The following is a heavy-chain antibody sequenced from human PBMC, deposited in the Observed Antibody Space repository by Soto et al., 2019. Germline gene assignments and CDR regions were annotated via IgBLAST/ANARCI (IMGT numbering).Heavy chain of an antibody. CDR2: ISVSGNII. V-gene: IGHV3-48*03. J-gene: IGHJ4*02. Sequence: PGGSLRLSCAASGFTFSTSEFNWVRQAPGRGLEWISYISVSGNIIKYADSVKGRFTISRDNAENSLHLHMSSLRVDDTAVYFCARETMRASAPAHLDYWGQGTQVTVSS. D-gene: IGHD6-13*01. CDR1: GFTFSTSE. CDR3: ARETMRASAPAHLDY.